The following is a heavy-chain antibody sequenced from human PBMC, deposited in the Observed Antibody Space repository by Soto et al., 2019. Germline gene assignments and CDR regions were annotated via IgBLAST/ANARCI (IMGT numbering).Heavy chain of an antibody. J-gene: IGHJ4*02. Sequence: QVQLQESGPGLVKPSQTLSLTCTVSGGSITSHTHYWSWLRQHPGKGLEWIGNIYFRGTTYYNASLESRVFISRDTSKNQFSLSLTSGTAADTAVYFCATYDYSDFYFDQWGQGTLVSVSS. V-gene: IGHV4-31*03. CDR1: GGSITSHTHY. CDR3: ATYDYSDFYFDQ. D-gene: IGHD4-17*01. CDR2: IYFRGTT.